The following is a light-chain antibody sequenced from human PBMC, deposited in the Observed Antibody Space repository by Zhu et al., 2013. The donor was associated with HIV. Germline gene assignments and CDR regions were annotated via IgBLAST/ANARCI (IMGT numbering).Light chain of an antibody. CDR2: GAS. V-gene: IGKV3-20*01. J-gene: IGKJ1*01. CDR3: QQYGNSPPWT. CDR1: QSLGSD. Sequence: EIVMTQSPATLSVSPGERVPLSCRASQSLGSDLAWYQQKPGQAPRLLIYGASSRATGIPDRFSGSGSGTDFTLTISRLEPEDFAVYFCQQYGNSPPWTFGQGTKVEIK.